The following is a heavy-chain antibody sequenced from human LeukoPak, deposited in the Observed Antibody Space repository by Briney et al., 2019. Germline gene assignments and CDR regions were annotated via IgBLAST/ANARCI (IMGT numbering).Heavy chain of an antibody. J-gene: IGHJ3*02. Sequence: GRSLRLSCAASGFTFDDYAMHWVRQAPGKGLEWVSGNSWNSGSIYYADSVKGRFTISRDNAKNSLYLQMNSLRAEDTAVYYCARGDCSSTSCYWVDAFDIWGQGTMVTVSS. D-gene: IGHD2-2*01. CDR3: ARGDCSSTSCYWVDAFDI. CDR1: GFTFDDYA. V-gene: IGHV3-9*01. CDR2: NSWNSGSI.